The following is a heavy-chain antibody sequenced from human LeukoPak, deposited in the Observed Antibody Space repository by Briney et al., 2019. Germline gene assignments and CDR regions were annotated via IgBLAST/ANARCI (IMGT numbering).Heavy chain of an antibody. V-gene: IGHV3-30*02. CDR1: GFTFSHYA. CDR2: IWSDGSNQ. CDR3: AKKLWGQQLVSDY. Sequence: GGSLRLSCAASGFTFSHYAMHWVRQAPGKGLEWVAVIWSDGSNQFYADSVKGRFTISRDNSKNTLYLQMNSLRAEDTAVYYCAKKLWGQQLVSDYWGQGTLVTVSS. D-gene: IGHD6-13*01. J-gene: IGHJ4*02.